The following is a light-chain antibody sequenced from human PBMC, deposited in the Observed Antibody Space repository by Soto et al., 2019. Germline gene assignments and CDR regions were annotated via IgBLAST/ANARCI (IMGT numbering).Light chain of an antibody. Sequence: VLTQSPTTLSVSPGETATLSCSVSQSVSSNLAWYQHKPGQTPRLLIYGASTRAAAIPARFSDSGSGTEFTLTISSLQSNAFAVYYCQQYDNFPPITLVHGTRPEIK. CDR2: GAS. J-gene: IGKJ5*01. CDR1: QSVSSN. CDR3: QQYDNFPPIT. V-gene: IGKV3-15*01.